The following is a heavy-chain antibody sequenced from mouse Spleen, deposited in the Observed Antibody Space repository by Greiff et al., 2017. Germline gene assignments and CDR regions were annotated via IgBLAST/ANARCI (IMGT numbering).Heavy chain of an antibody. CDR1: GFAFSSYD. V-gene: IGHV5-12-1*01. J-gene: IGHJ1*01. D-gene: IGHD1-1*01. CDR2: ISSGGGCT. CDR3: ARHYYYGTYWYFDV. Sequence: EVKVVESGGGLVKPGGSLKLSCAASGFAFSSYDMSWVRQTPEKRLEWVAYISSGGGCTYYPDTVKGRFTISRDNAKNTLYLQMSSLKSEDTAMYYCARHYYYGTYWYFDVWGAGTTVTVSS.